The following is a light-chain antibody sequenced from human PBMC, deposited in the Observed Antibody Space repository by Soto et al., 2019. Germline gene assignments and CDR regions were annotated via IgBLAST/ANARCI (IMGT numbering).Light chain of an antibody. V-gene: IGLV2-14*01. CDR1: SSDVGGYNY. J-gene: IGLJ2*01. CDR3: SSYTSSSTLVV. CDR2: EVS. Sequence: QSALTQPASVSGSPGPSITISCTGTSSDVGGYNYVSWYQQHPGKAPKHMIYEVSHRPSGVSKRFTGSKSGNTASLTISGLQAEDEADYYCSSYTSSSTLVVVGGGTKVTV.